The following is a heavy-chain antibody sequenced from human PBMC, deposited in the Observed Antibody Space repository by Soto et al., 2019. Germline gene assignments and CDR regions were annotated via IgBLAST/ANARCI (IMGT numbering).Heavy chain of an antibody. CDR1: EFTFSSYA. J-gene: IGHJ6*02. Sequence: GGSLTLSCAASEFTFSSYAMHWFRQAPGRGLEWVALISFDGKKEYYADSVKGRFTIARNNSRNMVYLEMNGLRPDDTATYFCARPIPRWSYHYGMDVWGHGTTVT. D-gene: IGHD2-15*01. V-gene: IGHV3-30*04. CDR2: ISFDGKKE. CDR3: ARPIPRWSYHYGMDV.